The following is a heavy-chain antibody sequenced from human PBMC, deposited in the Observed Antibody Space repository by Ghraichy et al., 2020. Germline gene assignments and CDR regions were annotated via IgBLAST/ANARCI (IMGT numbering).Heavy chain of an antibody. D-gene: IGHD2-21*02. Sequence: GGSLRLSCAASGFALNTYGMNWVRQAPGKGLEWVALIWYDGRNEDYADSVKGRFSISRDNSKNTVYLQMNNLRAEDTAVYYCARPGVGVVVTGFRQGGTDVFHLWGQGTMVTVSS. CDR3: ARPGVGVVVTGFRQGGTDVFHL. CDR1: GFALNTYG. J-gene: IGHJ3*01. V-gene: IGHV3-33*01. CDR2: IWYDGRNE.